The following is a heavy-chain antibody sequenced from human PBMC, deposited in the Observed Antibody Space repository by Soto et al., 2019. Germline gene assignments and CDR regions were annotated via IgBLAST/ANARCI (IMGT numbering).Heavy chain of an antibody. CDR2: ISSGVDNT. CDR3: AKDFDSYGRGRSGREV. CDR1: VFTFSSHA. D-gene: IGHD6-19*01. Sequence: PGGSLRLSCAASVFTFSSHAMSWVRQAPGKGLEWVSTISSGVDNTYSADSVKGRFTISRDNSKNTLYLQMNSLRAEDTAVYYCAKDFDSYGRGRSGREVWGEGKTVLVS. J-gene: IGHJ6*02. V-gene: IGHV3-23*01.